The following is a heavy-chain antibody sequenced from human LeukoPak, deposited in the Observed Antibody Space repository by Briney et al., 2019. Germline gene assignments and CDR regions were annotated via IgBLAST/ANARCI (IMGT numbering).Heavy chain of an antibody. CDR1: VFAFSSYS. CDR3: ARGDSSSWFMVPTDY. V-gene: IGHV3-21*01. CDR2: ISSSSSYI. D-gene: IGHD6-13*01. J-gene: IGHJ4*02. Sequence: GGSLRLSCAASVFAFSSYSMNWVRHAPGKGLGWVSSISSSSSYIYYADSVKGRLTISRDNAKNSLYLQMNSLRAEDTAVYYCARGDSSSWFMVPTDYWGQGTLVTVSS.